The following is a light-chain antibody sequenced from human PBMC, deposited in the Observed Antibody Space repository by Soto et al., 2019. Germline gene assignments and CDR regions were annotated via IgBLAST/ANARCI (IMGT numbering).Light chain of an antibody. CDR2: EVS. CDR1: SSDVGGYNY. J-gene: IGLJ1*01. Sequence: QSALTQPASVSGSPGQSITISCTGTSSDVGGYNYVYWYQHHPGKAPKLMIYEVSNRPSGVSNRFYGSKSGNTASLTLSGLQAEDEADYYCISYTSSSTLVVFGTGTQLTVL. V-gene: IGLV2-14*01. CDR3: ISYTSSSTLVV.